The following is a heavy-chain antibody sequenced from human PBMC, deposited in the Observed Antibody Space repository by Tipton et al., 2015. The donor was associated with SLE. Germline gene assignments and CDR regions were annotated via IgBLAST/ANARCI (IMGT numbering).Heavy chain of an antibody. D-gene: IGHD6-19*01. CDR3: ARQGIAVTGFDY. J-gene: IGHJ4*02. V-gene: IGHV4-59*10. Sequence: TLSLTCAVYGGSFSGYYWSWIRQPAGKGLEWIGRIYTSGSTNYNPSLKSRVTISVDTSKNQFSLKLSSVTAADTAVYYCARQGIAVTGFDYWGQGTLVTVSS. CDR1: GGSFSGYY. CDR2: IYTSGST.